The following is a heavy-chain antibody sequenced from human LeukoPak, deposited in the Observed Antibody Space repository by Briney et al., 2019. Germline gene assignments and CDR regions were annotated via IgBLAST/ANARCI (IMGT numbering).Heavy chain of an antibody. CDR3: ARDPRGMVRGVMIRRVDAFDI. CDR2: ISAYNGNT. V-gene: IGHV1-18*01. Sequence: ASVKVSCKASGYIFTDYYIHWVRQAPGQGLEWMGWISAYNGNTNYAQKLQGRVTMTTDTSTSTAYMELRSLRSDDTAVYYCARDPRGMVRGVMIRRVDAFDIWGQGTMVTVSS. D-gene: IGHD3-10*01. J-gene: IGHJ3*02. CDR1: GYIFTDYY.